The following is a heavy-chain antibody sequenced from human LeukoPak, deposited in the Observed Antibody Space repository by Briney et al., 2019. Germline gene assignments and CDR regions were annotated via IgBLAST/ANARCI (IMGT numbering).Heavy chain of an antibody. J-gene: IGHJ3*02. V-gene: IGHV5-51*01. CDR2: IYPGDSDT. CDR3: ASQIVVVPAASTQLFIPSPGDAFDI. D-gene: IGHD2-2*01. Sequence: KPGESLKISCKGSGYSFTSYWIGWVRQMPGKGLEWMGIIYPGDSDTRYSPSFQGQVTISADKSISTAYLQWSSLKASDTAMYYCASQIVVVPAASTQLFIPSPGDAFDIWGQGTMVTVSS. CDR1: GYSFTSYW.